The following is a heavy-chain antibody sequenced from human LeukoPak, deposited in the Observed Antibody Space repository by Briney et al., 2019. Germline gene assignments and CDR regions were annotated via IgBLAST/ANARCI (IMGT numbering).Heavy chain of an antibody. D-gene: IGHD3-10*01. CDR2: ISGSGGST. J-gene: IGHJ4*02. V-gene: IGHV3-23*01. CDR1: GFTFSSYA. Sequence: GGSLRLSCAASGFTFSSYAMSWVRQAPGKGLEWVSAISGSGGSTYYADSVKGRFTISRDNSKNTLYLQMNSLRAEDTAVYYCAKDGDTLYYYGSGSYYKDYWGQGTLVTVSS. CDR3: AKDGDTLYYYGSGSYYKDY.